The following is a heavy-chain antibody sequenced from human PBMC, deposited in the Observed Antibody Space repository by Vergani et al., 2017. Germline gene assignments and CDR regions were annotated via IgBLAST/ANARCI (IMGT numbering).Heavy chain of an antibody. Sequence: QVQLVQSGAEVKKPGSSVKVSCKASGGTFSSYAISWVRQAPGQGLEWMGGIIPIFGTANYAQKFQGRVTITADESTSTAYMELSSLRSEDTAVYYCATADDILTGRNSYYYYYGMDVWGQGTTVTVSS. D-gene: IGHD3-9*01. CDR2: IIPIFGTA. J-gene: IGHJ6*02. CDR1: GGTFSSYA. V-gene: IGHV1-69*01. CDR3: ATADDILTGRNSYYYYYGMDV.